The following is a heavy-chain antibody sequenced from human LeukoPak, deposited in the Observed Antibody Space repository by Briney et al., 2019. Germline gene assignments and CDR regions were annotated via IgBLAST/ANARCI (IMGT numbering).Heavy chain of an antibody. CDR3: KSGGAAPGSFDY. D-gene: IGHD1-1*01. V-gene: IGHV3-30-3*01. CDR2: ISYDGSNK. J-gene: IGHJ4*02. CDR1: GFTLSSYA. Sequence: GGSLRLSCAASGFTLSSYAMHWVRQAPGKGLEWVAVISYDGSNKYYADSVKGRFTISRDNSKNTLYLQMNSLRVGDTAVYYCKSGGAAPGSFDYWGQGTLVTVSP.